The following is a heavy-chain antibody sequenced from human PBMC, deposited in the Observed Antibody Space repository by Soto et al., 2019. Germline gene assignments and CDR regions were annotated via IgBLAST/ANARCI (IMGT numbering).Heavy chain of an antibody. CDR2: ISYDGSNK. V-gene: IGHV3-30-3*01. J-gene: IGHJ4*02. Sequence: QPGGSLRLYCAASGFTFSSYAMHWVRQAPGKGLEWVAVISYDGSNKYYADSVKGRFTISRDNSKNTLYLQMNSLRAEDTAVYYCARELGYSSGWYWGFDYWGQGTLVTVSS. CDR3: ARELGYSSGWYWGFDY. CDR1: GFTFSSYA. D-gene: IGHD6-19*01.